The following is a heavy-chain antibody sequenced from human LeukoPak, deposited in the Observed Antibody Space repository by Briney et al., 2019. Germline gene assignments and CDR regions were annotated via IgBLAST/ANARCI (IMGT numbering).Heavy chain of an antibody. CDR1: GFTFSDYW. D-gene: IGHD6-6*01. V-gene: IGHV3-48*04. Sequence: GGSLRLSCTTAGFTFSDYWMNWVRQAPGKGLEWVSYISSSSSTMYYADSVKGRFTISRDNAKNSLYLQMNSLRAEDTAVYFCARSYSSSSGTAWDSWGQGTLVTVSS. CDR2: ISSSSSTM. CDR3: ARSYSSSSGTAWDS. J-gene: IGHJ4*02.